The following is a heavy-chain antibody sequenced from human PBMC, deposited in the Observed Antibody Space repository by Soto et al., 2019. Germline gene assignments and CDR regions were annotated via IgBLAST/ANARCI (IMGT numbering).Heavy chain of an antibody. Sequence: GGSLRLSCAASGFTFSSYSMNWVRQAPGKGLEWVSSISSSSSYIYYADSVKGRFTISRDNAKNSLYLQMNSLRAEDTAVYYCATEGYCSGGSCYYDAFDIWGQGTMVTVSS. CDR1: GFTFSSYS. J-gene: IGHJ3*02. CDR3: ATEGYCSGGSCYYDAFDI. CDR2: ISSSSSYI. V-gene: IGHV3-21*01. D-gene: IGHD2-15*01.